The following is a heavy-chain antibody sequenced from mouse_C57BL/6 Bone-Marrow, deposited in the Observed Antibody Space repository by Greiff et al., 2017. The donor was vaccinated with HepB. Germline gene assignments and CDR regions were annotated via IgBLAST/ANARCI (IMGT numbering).Heavy chain of an antibody. D-gene: IGHD2-2*01. CDR3: ARKGYDDAMDY. Sequence: VQLKESGAELARPGASVKLSCKASGYTFTSYGISWVKQRTGQGLEWIGEIYPRSGITYYNEKFKGKATLTADKSSSTAYMELRSLTSEDSAVYFCARKGYDDAMDYWGQGTSVTVSS. CDR1: GYTFTSYG. CDR2: IYPRSGIT. V-gene: IGHV1-81*01. J-gene: IGHJ4*01.